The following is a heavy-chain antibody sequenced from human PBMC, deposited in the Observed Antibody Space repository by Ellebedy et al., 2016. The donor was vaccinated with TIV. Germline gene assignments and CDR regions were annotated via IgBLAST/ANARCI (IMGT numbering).Heavy chain of an antibody. J-gene: IGHJ3*02. CDR3: ARRDYYYDSKDAFDI. Sequence: GGSLRLXXKGSGYSFTSYWIGWVRQMPGKGLEWMGIIYPGDSDTRYSPSFQGQVTISADKSISTAYLQWSSLKASDTAMYYCARRDYYYDSKDAFDIWGQGTMVTVSS. CDR2: IYPGDSDT. CDR1: GYSFTSYW. V-gene: IGHV5-51*01. D-gene: IGHD3-22*01.